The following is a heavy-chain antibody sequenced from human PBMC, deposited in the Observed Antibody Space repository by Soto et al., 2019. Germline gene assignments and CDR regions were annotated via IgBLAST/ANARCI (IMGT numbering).Heavy chain of an antibody. CDR2: IYYSGST. J-gene: IGHJ4*02. D-gene: IGHD6-19*01. Sequence: SETLSLTCTVSGGSISSGDYYWSWIRQPPGKGLEWIGYIYYSGSTYYNPSLKSRVTISVDTSKNQFSLRLTSVTAADTAVYYCVRGQWLPRGEYWGQGTXVTVSS. CDR1: GGSISSGDYY. V-gene: IGHV4-30-4*01. CDR3: VRGQWLPRGEY.